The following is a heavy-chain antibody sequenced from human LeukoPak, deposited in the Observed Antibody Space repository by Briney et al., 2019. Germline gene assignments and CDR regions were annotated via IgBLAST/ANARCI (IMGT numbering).Heavy chain of an antibody. D-gene: IGHD1-14*01. Sequence: GESLKISCQGFGYTFTTSWIGWVRQLPGKGLEWMAIIYAGNSDTKYSPSFQGQVSISTDRSISTAYLQWSSLQASDTAIYYFAVLYHPDWRGYWGQGTLVTVSS. CDR2: IYAGNSDT. V-gene: IGHV5-51*01. J-gene: IGHJ4*02. CDR3: AVLYHPDWRGY. CDR1: GYTFTTSW.